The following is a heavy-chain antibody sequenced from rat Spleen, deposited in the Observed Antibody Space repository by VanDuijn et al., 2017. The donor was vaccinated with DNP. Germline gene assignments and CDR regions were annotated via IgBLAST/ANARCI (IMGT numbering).Heavy chain of an antibody. V-gene: IGHV3-1*01. D-gene: IGHD1-9*01. CDR3: ARYYGYNYAMDA. Sequence: EVQLQESGSGLVKPSQSLSLTCSVTGYSITSNYWGWIRKFPGNKLEYIGHISYSGGTNYNPSLKSRISITRDTSKNHFFLHLNSVTTEDTATYYCARYYGYNYAMDAWGQGTSVTVSS. CDR2: ISYSGGT. J-gene: IGHJ4*01. CDR1: GYSITSNY.